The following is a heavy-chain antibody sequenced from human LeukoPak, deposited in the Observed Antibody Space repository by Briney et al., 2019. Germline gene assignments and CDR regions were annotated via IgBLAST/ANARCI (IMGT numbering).Heavy chain of an antibody. CDR3: ARELWFVNAPGSWLDP. D-gene: IGHD3-10*01. CDR2: IFHSGPS. J-gene: IGHJ5*02. Sequence: SETLSLTCAVSGDSISSGDYSWSWIRQPSGKGLEWIGYIFHSGPSYYNPSLKSRVTISVDRSKNQLSLRLTSVTAADTAVYYCARELWFVNAPGSWLDPWGQGILVTVSS. CDR1: GDSISSGDYS. V-gene: IGHV4-30-2*01.